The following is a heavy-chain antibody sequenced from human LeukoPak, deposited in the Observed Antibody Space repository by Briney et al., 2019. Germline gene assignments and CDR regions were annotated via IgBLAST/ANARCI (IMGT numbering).Heavy chain of an antibody. V-gene: IGHV1-2*02. CDR2: INPNSGGT. CDR3: ARPLLPATSGYYYYMDV. CDR1: GYTFTGYY. Sequence: ASVKVSCKASGYTFTGYYMHWVRQAPGQGLEWMGWINPNSGGTNYAQKFQGRVTMTRDTSISTAYMELSRLRSDDTAVYYCARPLLPATSGYYYYMDVWGKGTTVTISS. D-gene: IGHD2-15*01. J-gene: IGHJ6*03.